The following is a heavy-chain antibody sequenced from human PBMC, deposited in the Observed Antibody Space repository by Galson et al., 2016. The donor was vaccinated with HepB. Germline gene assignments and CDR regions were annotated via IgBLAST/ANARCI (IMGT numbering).Heavy chain of an antibody. CDR2: ISASGAGT. J-gene: IGHJ4*02. CDR3: AKEISVAGVNGLSSDY. D-gene: IGHD6-19*01. Sequence: SLRLSCAASGFTFSSDAMSWVRQAPEKGLEWISGISASGAGTYYADSVKGRFTISRDNFKNTLYLQMNSLRAEDTAVYYCAKEISVAGVNGLSSDYWGQG. V-gene: IGHV3-23*01. CDR1: GFTFSSDA.